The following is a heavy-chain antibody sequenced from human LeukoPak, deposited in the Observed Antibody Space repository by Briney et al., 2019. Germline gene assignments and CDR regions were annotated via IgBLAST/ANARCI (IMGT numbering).Heavy chain of an antibody. J-gene: IGHJ6*04. Sequence: SETLSLTCAVYGGSLSGYYWSWIRQPPGKGLEWIGEINHSGSTNYNPSLKSRVTISVDTSKNQFSLKLSSVTAADTAVYYCARGRKRMDVWGKGTTVTVSS. V-gene: IGHV4-34*01. CDR2: INHSGST. CDR1: GGSLSGYY. CDR3: ARGRKRMDV.